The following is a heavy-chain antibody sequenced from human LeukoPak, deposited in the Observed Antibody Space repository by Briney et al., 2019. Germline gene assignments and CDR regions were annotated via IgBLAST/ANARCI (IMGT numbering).Heavy chain of an antibody. D-gene: IGHD6-13*01. Sequence: GGAPRLSRVVSWLPLFSQSMGWGRPAPREGLEWVSGISASGGDTWYPDSVKGRFTISRDNSKNTLFLQMNSLRVEDTAIYYCAKDAAGPEYWGQGTRVTVSS. CDR1: WLPLFSQS. CDR3: AKDAAGPEY. CDR2: ISASGGDT. J-gene: IGHJ4*02. V-gene: IGHV3-23*01.